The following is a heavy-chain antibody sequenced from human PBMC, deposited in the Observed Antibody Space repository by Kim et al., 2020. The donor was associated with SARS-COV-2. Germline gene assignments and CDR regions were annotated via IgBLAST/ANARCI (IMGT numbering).Heavy chain of an antibody. CDR1: GFTFNYG. CDR3: ARDHSGWGGPDY. D-gene: IGHD6-19*01. CDR2: IWHDGSKA. J-gene: IGHJ4*02. Sequence: GGSLRLSCVASGFTFNYGLIWVWQAPGKGLEWVAIIWHDGSKAYYADSVRGRFTISRDTSKKMVYLQMDSLRVEDTAVYYCARDHSGWGGPDYWGQGTVVTVSS. V-gene: IGHV3-33*08.